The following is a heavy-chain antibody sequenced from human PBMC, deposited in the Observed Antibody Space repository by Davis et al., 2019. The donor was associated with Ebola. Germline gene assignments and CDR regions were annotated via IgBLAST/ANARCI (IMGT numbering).Heavy chain of an antibody. CDR1: GYTLTDYQ. D-gene: IGHD2-21*01. CDR2: ISAYNGNT. Sequence: ASVKVSCKASGYTLTDYQMHWVRQAPGQGLEWMGWISAYNGNTNYAQKFQGRVTMTRDTSTRTVYMELSSLRSEDTAVYYCARGRGHYEYSGGDYWGQGTLVIVSS. J-gene: IGHJ4*02. CDR3: ARGRGHYEYSGGDY. V-gene: IGHV1-2*02.